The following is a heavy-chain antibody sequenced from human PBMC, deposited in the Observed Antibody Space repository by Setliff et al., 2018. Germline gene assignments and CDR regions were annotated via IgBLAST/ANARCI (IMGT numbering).Heavy chain of an antibody. V-gene: IGHV1-46*01. CDR1: GHSPTSNH. D-gene: IGHD2-15*01. CDR3: IVNMVRPVTGLDS. J-gene: IGHJ4*02. CDR2: INPNDGYT. Sequence: GASVKVSCKASGHSPTSNHFHWGRQAPGKGLEWMGTINPNDGYTIYAPAFQGRVAMTTDTSTGTAYMELSGLTSADTAIYYCIVNMVRPVTGLDSWGPGTLVTVSS.